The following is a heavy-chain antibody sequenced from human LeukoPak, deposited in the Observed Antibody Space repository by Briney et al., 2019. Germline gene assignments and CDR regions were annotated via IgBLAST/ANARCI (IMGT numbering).Heavy chain of an antibody. J-gene: IGHJ4*02. D-gene: IGHD2-21*02. V-gene: IGHV3-30-3*01. CDR1: GFTFSSYA. Sequence: GRSLRLSCAASGFTFSSYAMHWVRQAPGKGLEWVAVISYDGSNKYYADSVKGRFTISRDNSKNTLHLQMNSLRAEDTAVYYCARDHQNGRADIVVVTAPIDYWGQGTLVTVSS. CDR3: ARDHQNGRADIVVVTAPIDY. CDR2: ISYDGSNK.